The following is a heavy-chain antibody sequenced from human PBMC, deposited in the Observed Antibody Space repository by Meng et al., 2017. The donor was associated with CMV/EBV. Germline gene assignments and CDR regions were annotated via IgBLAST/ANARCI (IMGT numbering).Heavy chain of an antibody. CDR3: ARGGIAAAGPFDY. CDR2: INHSGST. Sequence: VPLQQWGAGLLKPSETLSLTCVGYGGSFSGYYWNWIRQPPGKGLEWIGEINHSGSTNYNPSLKSRVTISVDTSKNQFSLKLSSVTAADTAVYYCARGGIAAAGPFDYWGQGTLVTVSS. V-gene: IGHV4-34*01. CDR1: GGSFSGYY. D-gene: IGHD6-13*01. J-gene: IGHJ4*02.